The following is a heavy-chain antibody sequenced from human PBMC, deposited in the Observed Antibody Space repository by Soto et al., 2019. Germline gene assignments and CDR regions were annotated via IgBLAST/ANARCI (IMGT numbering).Heavy chain of an antibody. V-gene: IGHV3-33*08. J-gene: IGHJ4*02. CDR3: ARNRYPGIATAGMALDY. Sequence: PGGSLRLSCAGSGFSFSTSSMNWVRQAPGKGLEWVAVIWYDGSNKYYADSVKGRFTISRDNSRNTLYVQMNSLRAEDTAVYYCARNRYPGIATAGMALDYWGQGTLVTVSS. D-gene: IGHD6-13*01. CDR1: GFSFSTSS. CDR2: IWYDGSNK.